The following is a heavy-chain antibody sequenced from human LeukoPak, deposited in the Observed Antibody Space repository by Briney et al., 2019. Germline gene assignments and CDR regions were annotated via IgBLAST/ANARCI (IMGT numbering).Heavy chain of an antibody. J-gene: IGHJ4*02. CDR3: ARAGLYSSSWYGYFDY. CDR2: IIPIFGTA. CDR1: GGTFSSYA. Sequence: ASAKVSCKASGGTFSSYAISWVRQAPGQGLEWMGGIIPIFGTANYAQKFQGRVTITADKSTSTAYMELSSLRSEDTAVYYCARAGLYSSSWYGYFDYWGQGTLVTVSS. D-gene: IGHD6-13*01. V-gene: IGHV1-69*06.